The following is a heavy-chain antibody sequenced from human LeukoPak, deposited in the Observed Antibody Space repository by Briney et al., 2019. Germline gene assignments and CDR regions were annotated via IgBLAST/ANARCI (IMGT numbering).Heavy chain of an antibody. CDR2: ISGSGDST. V-gene: IGHV3-23*01. J-gene: IGHJ6*02. CDR3: ASLLWYANYYGMDV. CDR1: GFTFNSYA. D-gene: IGHD3-10*01. Sequence: PGGSLRLSCAASGFTFNSYAMSWVRQAPGKGLEWVSAISGSGDSTYYADSVKGRFTISRDNAKNSLYLQMNSLRAEDTAVYYCASLLWYANYYGMDVWGQGTTVTVSS.